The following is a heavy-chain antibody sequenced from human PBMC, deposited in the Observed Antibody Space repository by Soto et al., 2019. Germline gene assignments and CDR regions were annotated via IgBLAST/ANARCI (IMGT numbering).Heavy chain of an antibody. CDR2: IVVGSGNT. J-gene: IGHJ4*02. V-gene: IGHV1-58*01. D-gene: IGHD3-22*01. CDR3: AADLYYYDDPYYFDY. Sequence: SVKVSCKASGFTFTSSAVQWVRQARGQRLEWIGWIVVGSGNTNYAQKFQERVTITRDMSTSTAYMELSSLRSEDTAVYYCAADLYYYDDPYYFDYWGQGTLVTVSS. CDR1: GFTFTSSA.